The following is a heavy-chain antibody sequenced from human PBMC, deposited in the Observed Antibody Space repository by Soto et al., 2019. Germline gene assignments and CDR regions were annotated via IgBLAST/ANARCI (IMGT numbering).Heavy chain of an antibody. CDR1: GGSISSGGYY. V-gene: IGHV4-31*03. J-gene: IGHJ4*02. D-gene: IGHD3-10*01. CDR3: ARAPTYYYGSGSYFLDY. CDR2: IYYSGST. Sequence: QVQLQESGPGLVKPSQTLSLTCTVSGGSISSGGYYWSWIRQHPGKGLEWIGYIYYSGSTYYNPSVKSRITISVDTSKNQFSLKLSSVTVADTAVYYCARAPTYYYGSGSYFLDYWGQGPLVTVCS.